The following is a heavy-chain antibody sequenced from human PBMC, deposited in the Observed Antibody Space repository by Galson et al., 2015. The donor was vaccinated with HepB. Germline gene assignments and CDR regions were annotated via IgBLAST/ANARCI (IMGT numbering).Heavy chain of an antibody. CDR2: INHNGST. CDR1: GGSLGSGGYY. V-gene: IGHV4-34*01. J-gene: IGHJ5*02. CDR3: ARAVYYDFWNGFGP. Sequence: SETLSLTCTVPGGSLGSGGYYWSWIRQPPGKGLEWIGEINHNGSTNYNPSLKSRVSISIDTSKNRFSLKLSSVTAADTAVYYCARAVYYDFWNGFGPWGQGTLVTVSS. D-gene: IGHD3-3*01.